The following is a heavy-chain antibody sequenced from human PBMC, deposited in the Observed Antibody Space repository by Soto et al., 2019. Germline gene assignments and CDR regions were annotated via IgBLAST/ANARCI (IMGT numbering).Heavy chain of an antibody. CDR3: ARLYSSSWYYDHYYYYMDV. V-gene: IGHV1-8*01. J-gene: IGHJ6*03. Sequence: QVQLVQSGAEVKKPGASVKVSCKASGYTFTSYDINWVRQATGQGLEWMGWMNPNSGNTGYAQKFQGRVTMTRNTSISTAYMELSSLRSEDTAVYYCARLYSSSWYYDHYYYYMDVWGKGTTVTVSS. CDR1: GYTFTSYD. D-gene: IGHD6-13*01. CDR2: MNPNSGNT.